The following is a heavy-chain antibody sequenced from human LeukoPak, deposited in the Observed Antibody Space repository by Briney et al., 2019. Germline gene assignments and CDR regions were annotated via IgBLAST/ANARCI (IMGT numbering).Heavy chain of an antibody. V-gene: IGHV3-7*01. Sequence: PGGSLRLSCAASGFTFSTYNMNWVRQAPGKGLEWVANIKQDGSEKYYVDSVKGRFTISRDNAKNSLYLQMNSLRADDTAVYYCARSDLSSSWYDWWFDPWGQGTLVTVSS. CDR2: IKQDGSEK. CDR1: GFTFSTYN. CDR3: ARSDLSSSWYDWWFDP. J-gene: IGHJ5*02. D-gene: IGHD6-13*01.